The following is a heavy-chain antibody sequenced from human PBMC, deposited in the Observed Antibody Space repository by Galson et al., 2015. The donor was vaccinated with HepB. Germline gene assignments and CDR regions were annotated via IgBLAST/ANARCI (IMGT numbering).Heavy chain of an antibody. CDR3: ARAGSDYYYMDV. J-gene: IGHJ6*03. Sequence: QSGAEVKKPGESLRISCQGFGYSFTNYWISWVRQVPGKGLEWMGRIDPSDSYVRYSPSFEGHVTISVDKSISTAYVQWSSVRASDTAIYHCARAGSDYYYMDVWGKGTTVTVSS. V-gene: IGHV5-10-1*01. CDR1: GYSFTNYW. CDR2: IDPSDSYV.